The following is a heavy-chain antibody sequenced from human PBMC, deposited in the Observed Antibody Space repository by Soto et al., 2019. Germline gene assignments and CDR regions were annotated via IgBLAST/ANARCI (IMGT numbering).Heavy chain of an antibody. V-gene: IGHV4-59*08. CDR3: ARAFDILTRYYFDY. CDR1: GGSISSYY. D-gene: IGHD3-9*01. Sequence: SETLSLTCTVSGGSISSYYWSWIRQPPGKGLEWIGYIYYSGSTNYNPSLKSRVTISVDTSKNQFSLKLSSVTAADTAVYYCARAFDILTRYYFDYWGQGTLVTVSS. J-gene: IGHJ4*02. CDR2: IYYSGST.